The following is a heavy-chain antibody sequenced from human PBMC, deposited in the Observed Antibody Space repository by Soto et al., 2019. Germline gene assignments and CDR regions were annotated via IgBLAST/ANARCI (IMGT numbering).Heavy chain of an antibody. CDR2: INPSGGST. CDR1: GYTFTSYY. J-gene: IGHJ4*02. V-gene: IGHV1-46*01. Sequence: ASVKVSCKASGYTFTSYYMHWVRQAPGQGLEWMGIINPSGGSTSYAQKFQGRVTMTRDTSTSTVYMELSSLRSEGTAVYYCARDHSSGYYDSPHFDYWGQGTLVTVSS. D-gene: IGHD3-22*01. CDR3: ARDHSSGYYDSPHFDY.